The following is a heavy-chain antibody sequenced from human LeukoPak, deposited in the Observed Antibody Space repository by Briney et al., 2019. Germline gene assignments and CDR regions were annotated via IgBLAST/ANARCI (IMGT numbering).Heavy chain of an antibody. V-gene: IGHV4-4*02. CDR2: IYHSGST. D-gene: IGHD1-26*01. Sequence: SGTLSLTCAVSGGSISSSNWWSWVRQPPGKGLEWIGEIYHSGSTNYNPPLKSRVTISVDTSKNQFSLKLSSVTAADTAVYYCTRGPEWEPFDYWGQGTLVIVSS. J-gene: IGHJ4*02. CDR1: GGSISSSNW. CDR3: TRGPEWEPFDY.